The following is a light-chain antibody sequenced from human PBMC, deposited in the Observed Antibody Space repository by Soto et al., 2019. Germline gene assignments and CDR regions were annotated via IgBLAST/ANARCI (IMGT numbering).Light chain of an antibody. CDR3: QQYGSSPQT. V-gene: IGKV3-20*01. CDR2: GAS. Sequence: EIVLTHPPGTLSLSPGERATPSCRAGQSVTASLLAWYQKKPGQVPRLLIYGASSRATGIQDRFSGSGPGTDFTLTISRLEPEDCAVYYCQQYGSSPQTFGQGTRLEIK. J-gene: IGKJ5*01. CDR1: QSVTASL.